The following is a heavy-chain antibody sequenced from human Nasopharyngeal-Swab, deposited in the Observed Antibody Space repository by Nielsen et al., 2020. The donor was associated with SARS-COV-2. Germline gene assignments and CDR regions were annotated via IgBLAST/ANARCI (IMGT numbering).Heavy chain of an antibody. V-gene: IGHV4-59*01. J-gene: IGHJ5*02. CDR2: IYYSGST. CDR3: ARGTYGDYVGWFDP. Sequence: RQAPGKGLEWIGYIYYSGSTNYNPSLKSRVTISVDTSKNQFSLKLSSVTAADTAVYYCARGTYGDYVGWFDPWGQGTPVTVSS. D-gene: IGHD4-17*01.